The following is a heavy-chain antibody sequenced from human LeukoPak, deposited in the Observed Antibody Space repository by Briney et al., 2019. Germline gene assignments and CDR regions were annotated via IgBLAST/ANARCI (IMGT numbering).Heavy chain of an antibody. V-gene: IGHV1-8*02. CDR3: ARGWWSGYSYNWFDP. Sequence: GASVKVSCKASGGTFSSYAISWVRQAPGQGLEWMGWMNPNSGNTGYAQKFQGRVTMTRNTSISTAYMELSSLRSEDTAVYYCARGWWSGYSYNWFDPWGQGTLVTVSS. CDR2: MNPNSGNT. D-gene: IGHD3-3*01. J-gene: IGHJ5*02. CDR1: GGTFSSYA.